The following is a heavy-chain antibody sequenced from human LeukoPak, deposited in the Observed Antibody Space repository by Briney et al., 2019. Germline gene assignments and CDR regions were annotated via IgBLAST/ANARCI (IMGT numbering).Heavy chain of an antibody. CDR1: GFTFSSYA. Sequence: GGSLRLSCAASGFTFSSYAMSWVRQAPGKGLEWVSDISGSGGSTYYADSVKGRFTISRDNSKNTLYLQMNSLRAEDTAVYYCARLIPYYYDSSGSGWYFDLWGRGTLVTVSS. J-gene: IGHJ2*01. CDR2: ISGSGGST. V-gene: IGHV3-23*01. CDR3: ARLIPYYYDSSGSGWYFDL. D-gene: IGHD3-22*01.